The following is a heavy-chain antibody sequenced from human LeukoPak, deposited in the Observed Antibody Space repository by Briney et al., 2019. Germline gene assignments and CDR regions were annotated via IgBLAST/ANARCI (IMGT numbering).Heavy chain of an antibody. CDR1: GFTFSSYA. Sequence: GGSLRLSCAASGFTFSSYAMHWVRQAPGKGLEWVAVISYDGSNKYYADSVKGRFTISRDNSKNTLYLQMNSLRAEDTAVYYCARAGVTMIVKLTQGVNNWFDPWGQGTLVTVSS. CDR2: ISYDGSNK. CDR3: ARAGVTMIVKLTQGVNNWFDP. V-gene: IGHV3-30*01. J-gene: IGHJ5*02. D-gene: IGHD3-22*01.